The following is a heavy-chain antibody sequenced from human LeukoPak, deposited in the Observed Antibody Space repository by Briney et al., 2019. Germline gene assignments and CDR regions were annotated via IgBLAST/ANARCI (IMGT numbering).Heavy chain of an antibody. CDR2: ISPSGGGT. V-gene: IGHV3-23*01. CDR1: GFTFSSYG. J-gene: IGHJ5*02. CDR3: AKGAGPPWFDP. Sequence: GGSLRLSCAASGFTFSSYGMNWVRQAPGKGLEWISGISPSGGGTYYADFVKGRFTISRDDSKNTLYLQMNSLRGDDTAVYYCAKGAGPPWFDPWGQGTLVTVSS. D-gene: IGHD6-19*01.